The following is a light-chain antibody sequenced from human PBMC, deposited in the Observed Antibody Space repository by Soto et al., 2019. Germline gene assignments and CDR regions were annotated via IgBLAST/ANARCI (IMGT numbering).Light chain of an antibody. J-gene: IGKJ1*01. V-gene: IGKV1-12*01. CDR1: QGISNW. CDR3: QQADSFAR. CDR2: GAT. Sequence: DIPVTQSPSFVSASVGDRITITCRASQGISNWLAWYQQHPGQAPKLLIYGATSLHSGVPSRFSGSGSGTEFTLTISGLQTEDFANYYCQQADSFARFGQGTK.